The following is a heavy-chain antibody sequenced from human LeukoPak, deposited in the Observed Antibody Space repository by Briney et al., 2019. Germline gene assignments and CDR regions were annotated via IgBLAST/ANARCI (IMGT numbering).Heavy chain of an antibody. J-gene: IGHJ6*03. CDR2: INPNSGGT. Sequence: ASVKVSCKASGGTFSSYAISWVRQAPGQGLEWMGWINPNSGGTNYAQKFQGRVTMTRDTSISTAYMELSRLRSDDTAVYYCARDGPGGPMDVWGKGTTVTVSS. CDR3: ARDGPGGPMDV. CDR1: GGTFSSYA. V-gene: IGHV1-2*02. D-gene: IGHD3-16*01.